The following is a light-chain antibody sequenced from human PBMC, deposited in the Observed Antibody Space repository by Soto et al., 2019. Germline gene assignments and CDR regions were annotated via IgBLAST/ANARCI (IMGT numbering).Light chain of an antibody. CDR1: SSNIGSNY. V-gene: IGLV1-47*01. CDR3: AAWDDSLV. Sequence: QSVLTQPPSASGTPGQRVTISCSGSSSNIGSNYVYWYQHLPGTAPKLLIYRNNQRPSGVPDRFSGSKSGTSASLAISGLRSEDEADYYCAAWDDSLVFGGGTKLTVL. J-gene: IGLJ2*01. CDR2: RNN.